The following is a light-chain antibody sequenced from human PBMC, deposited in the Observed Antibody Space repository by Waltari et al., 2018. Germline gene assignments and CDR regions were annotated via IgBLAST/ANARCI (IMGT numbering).Light chain of an antibody. Sequence: SSELTQDPAVSVALGQTVRITCQGDSLTTYYASWYQQKPGQAPVLVIYGKNNRPSGIPDRFSGSSSGNTASLTITGAKAEDEADYYCHSRDRIGNHLGVFGGGTKLTVL. V-gene: IGLV3-19*01. CDR1: SLTTYY. J-gene: IGLJ3*02. CDR2: GKN. CDR3: HSRDRIGNHLGV.